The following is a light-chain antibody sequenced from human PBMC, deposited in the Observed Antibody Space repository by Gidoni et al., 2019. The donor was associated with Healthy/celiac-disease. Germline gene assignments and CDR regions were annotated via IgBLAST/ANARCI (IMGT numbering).Light chain of an antibody. Sequence: QSALTQPAPVSGSPGQSITLSCTGNSSDVGSYNLASWYQQHPGKAPKLMIYEGSKRPSGVSNRLSGSKSGNTASLTISGRQAEDEADYYCCSYAGSSTLVFGGGTKLTVL. CDR1: SSDVGSYNL. CDR2: EGS. CDR3: CSYAGSSTLV. J-gene: IGLJ2*01. V-gene: IGLV2-23*01.